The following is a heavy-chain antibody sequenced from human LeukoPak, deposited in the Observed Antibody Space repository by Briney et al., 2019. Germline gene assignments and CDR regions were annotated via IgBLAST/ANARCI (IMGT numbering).Heavy chain of an antibody. V-gene: IGHV4-59*08. J-gene: IGHJ3*02. D-gene: IGHD3-3*01. Sequence: SETLSLTCTVSGGSISSYYWSWIRQPPGKGLEWIGYIYYSGTTNYNPSLKSRVTISVDTPKNQFSLRLSSVTAADTAVYYCARAFRGIFGVFEAFDIWGQGTMVTVSS. CDR3: ARAFRGIFGVFEAFDI. CDR1: GGSISSYY. CDR2: IYYSGTT.